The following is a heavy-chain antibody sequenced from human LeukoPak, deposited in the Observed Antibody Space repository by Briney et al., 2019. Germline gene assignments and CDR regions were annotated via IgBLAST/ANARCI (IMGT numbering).Heavy chain of an antibody. CDR1: GFTVSSSY. V-gene: IGHV3-23*01. Sequence: GGSLRLSCAASGFTVSSSYMSWVRQAPGKGLEWVSAISGSGGSTYYADSVKGRFTISRDNSKNTLYLQMNSLRAEDTAVYYCAKAAYYYDSSGYYRVDYWGQGTLVTVSS. D-gene: IGHD3-22*01. CDR3: AKAAYYYDSSGYYRVDY. CDR2: ISGSGGST. J-gene: IGHJ4*02.